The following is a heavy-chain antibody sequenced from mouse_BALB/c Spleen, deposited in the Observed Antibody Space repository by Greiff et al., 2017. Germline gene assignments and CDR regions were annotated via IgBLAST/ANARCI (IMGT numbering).Heavy chain of an antibody. CDR1: GYTFTSYY. CDR3: TRSSYYRCTPYYAVAY. CDR2: INPSNGGT. Sequence: QVQLQQPGAELVKPGASVKLSCKASGYTFTSYYMYWVKQRPGQGLEWIGGINPSNGGTKYNEKFKSKATVTVDKTTRTAYMQLSSLTSEDSAVYYYTRSSYYRCTPYYAVAYWGQGTSVTVSA. V-gene: IGHV1S81*02. J-gene: IGHJ4*01. D-gene: IGHD2-12*01.